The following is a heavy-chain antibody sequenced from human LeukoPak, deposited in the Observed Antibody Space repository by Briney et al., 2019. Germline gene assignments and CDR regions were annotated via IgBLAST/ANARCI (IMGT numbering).Heavy chain of an antibody. V-gene: IGHV3-30*03. J-gene: IGHJ5*02. CDR2: ISYDGSNK. D-gene: IGHD2-2*01. Sequence: QTGGSLRLSCAASGFTFSSYGMHWVRQAPGKGLEWVAVISYDGSNKYYADSVKGRFTISRDNSKNTLYLQMNSLRVEDTAVYYCARVVVPVADGTWWFDPWGQGTLVTVSS. CDR3: ARVVVPVADGTWWFDP. CDR1: GFTFSSYG.